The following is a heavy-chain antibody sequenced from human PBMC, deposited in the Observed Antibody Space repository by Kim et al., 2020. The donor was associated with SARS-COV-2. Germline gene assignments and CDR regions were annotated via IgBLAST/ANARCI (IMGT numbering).Heavy chain of an antibody. J-gene: IGHJ5*02. CDR3: ARGNFWSGYFWWFDP. Sequence: SETLSLTCTVSGGSVSSGSYYWSWIRQPPGKGLEWIGYIYYSGSTNYNPSLKSRVTISVDTSKNQFSLKLSSVTAADTAVYYCARGNFWSGYFWWFDPWGQGTLVTVSS. D-gene: IGHD3-3*01. CDR2: IYYSGST. CDR1: GGSVSSGSYY. V-gene: IGHV4-61*01.